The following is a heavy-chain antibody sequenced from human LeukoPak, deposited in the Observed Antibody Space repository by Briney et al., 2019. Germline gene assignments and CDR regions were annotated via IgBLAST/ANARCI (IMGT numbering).Heavy chain of an antibody. V-gene: IGHV3-64D*06. J-gene: IGHJ4*02. CDR2: ISSNGGST. D-gene: IGHD3-22*01. CDR1: GFIFNKYA. Sequence: GGSLRLSCSASGFIFNKYAMYCVRQAPGKGLEYVSAISSNGGSTYYADSVRGRFTISRDNSKNTLYLQMGSLRDEDPAVFYCVKRGNDYSDCSCNFDFDFWGQGTLVTVSS. CDR3: VKRGNDYSDCSCNFDFDF.